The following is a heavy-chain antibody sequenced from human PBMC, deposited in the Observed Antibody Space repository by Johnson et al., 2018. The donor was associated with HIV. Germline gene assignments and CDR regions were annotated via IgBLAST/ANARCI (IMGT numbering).Heavy chain of an antibody. J-gene: IGHJ3*01. Sequence: VQLVESGEGVVQPGRSLRLSCAASGFIFSSYGTHWVRQAPGKGLEWVAGIWYDGSNEYYADSVKGRFSISRDNSKNTLYLQMNSLRVEDTAVYYCAKCIWGSSLIDAFDVWGQGTMVTVSS. CDR1: GFIFSSYG. V-gene: IGHV3-33*06. CDR2: IWYDGSNE. D-gene: IGHD6-13*01. CDR3: AKCIWGSSLIDAFDV.